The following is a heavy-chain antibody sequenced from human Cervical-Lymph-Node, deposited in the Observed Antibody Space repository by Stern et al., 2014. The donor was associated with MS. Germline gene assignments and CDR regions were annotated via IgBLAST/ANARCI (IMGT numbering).Heavy chain of an antibody. CDR2: IIPLFGTA. J-gene: IGHJ4*02. Sequence: QVQLVQSGAEVKKPGSSVKVSCKASGGTFSSYAINWVRQAPGQGLEGMGRIIPLFGTANSAQKFQGRISITADESTRTTYMELSSLRSGDTAVYYCARALDTAMLHLHYWGQGTLVTVSS. CDR3: ARALDTAMLHLHY. CDR1: GGTFSSYA. V-gene: IGHV1-69*01. D-gene: IGHD5-18*01.